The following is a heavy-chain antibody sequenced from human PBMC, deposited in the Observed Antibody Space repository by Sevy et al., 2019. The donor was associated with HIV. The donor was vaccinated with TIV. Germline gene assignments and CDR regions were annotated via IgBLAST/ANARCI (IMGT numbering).Heavy chain of an antibody. Sequence: GESLKISCAASGFTFNNYWMSWVRQAPGRGLEWVANIKQDGSEKYNVDSVKGRFTISRENSKNTLYLQMNSLRAEDTAVYYCAKDRIYYGSGSPLRRFYYGMDVWGQRTTVTVSS. J-gene: IGHJ6*02. CDR1: GFTFNNYW. CDR3: AKDRIYYGSGSPLRRFYYGMDV. D-gene: IGHD3-10*01. CDR2: IKQDGSEK. V-gene: IGHV3-7*01.